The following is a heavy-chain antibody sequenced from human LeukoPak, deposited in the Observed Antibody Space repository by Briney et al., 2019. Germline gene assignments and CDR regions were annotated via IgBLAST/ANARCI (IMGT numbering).Heavy chain of an antibody. J-gene: IGHJ4*02. D-gene: IGHD6-19*01. V-gene: IGHV3-7*01. Sequence: GGSLRLSCAASGFTFTSHWISWVRQVPGRGLEWVGNTNQDGSEKNYVDSVKGRFTISRDNTKNTLYLQMISLRAEDTAVYSCARDVGRGWFDYWGQGTLVTVSS. CDR3: ARDVGRGWFDY. CDR2: TNQDGSEK. CDR1: GFTFTSHW.